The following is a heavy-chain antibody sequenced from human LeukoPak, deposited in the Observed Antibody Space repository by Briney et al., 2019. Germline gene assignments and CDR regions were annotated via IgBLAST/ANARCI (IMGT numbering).Heavy chain of an antibody. CDR3: AKEHYYDSSGYFDY. Sequence: PGGSLRLSCAASGFTFDDYAMHWVRQAPGKGLEWVSLISGDGGSTYYADSVKGRFTISRDNSKNSLYLQMNSLRTEDTALYYCAKEHYYDSSGYFDYWGQGTLVTVSS. D-gene: IGHD3-22*01. J-gene: IGHJ4*02. V-gene: IGHV3-43*02. CDR2: ISGDGGST. CDR1: GFTFDDYA.